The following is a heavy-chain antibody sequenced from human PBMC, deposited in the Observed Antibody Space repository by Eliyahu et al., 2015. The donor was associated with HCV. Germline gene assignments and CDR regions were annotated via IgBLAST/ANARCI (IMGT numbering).Heavy chain of an antibody. CDR2: IIHTGRT. D-gene: IGHD6-13*01. J-gene: IGHJ4*02. CDR3: ARGHPYSNAGGYFDF. Sequence: QVQLQQWGAGLLKPSETLSLNCGVHGGSFDGYYWTWIRQSPGKGLEWIGEIIHTGRTNYNPSLKSRVTVSLDPSKSQFSLRMTSVTAADTAIYFCARGHPYSNAGGYFDFWGQGTLVTVTA. V-gene: IGHV4-34*02. CDR1: GGSFDGYY.